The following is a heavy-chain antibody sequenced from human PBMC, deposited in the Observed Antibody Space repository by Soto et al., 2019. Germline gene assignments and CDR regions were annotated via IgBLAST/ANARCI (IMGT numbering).Heavy chain of an antibody. CDR1: GGTFSSYA. V-gene: IGHV1-69*13. CDR3: AREETYGSGTRGAFDI. Sequence: SVKVSCKASGGTFSSYAISWVRQAPGQGLEWMGGIIPIFGTANYAQKFQGRVTITADESTSTAYMELSSLRSEDTAVYYCAREETYGSGTRGAFDIWGKGTMVTVS. CDR2: IIPIFGTA. D-gene: IGHD3-10*01. J-gene: IGHJ3*02.